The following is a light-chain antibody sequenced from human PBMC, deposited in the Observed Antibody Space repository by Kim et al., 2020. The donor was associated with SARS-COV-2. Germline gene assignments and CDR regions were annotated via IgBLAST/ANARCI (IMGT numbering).Light chain of an antibody. CDR2: GKN. Sequence: ALGQTVRSTCKGDSLRSDYASWYQQKPGQAPVLVIYGKNNRPSGIPDRFSGSSSGNTASLTITGAQAEDEADYYCNSRDSSGNHWVFGGGTQLTVL. V-gene: IGLV3-19*01. CDR3: NSRDSSGNHWV. J-gene: IGLJ3*02. CDR1: SLRSDY.